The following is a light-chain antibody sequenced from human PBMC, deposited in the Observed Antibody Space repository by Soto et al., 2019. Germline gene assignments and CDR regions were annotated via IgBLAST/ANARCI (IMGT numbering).Light chain of an antibody. Sequence: QSVLAQPASVSGSPGQSITISCTATSSDIGAYIFVSWYQQHPGKAPKLIIYDIANRPSGVSYRFSGSKSANTASLTISGLQADDEADYYCVSFTTKKSYVFGTGTKVTLL. CDR3: VSFTTKKSYV. CDR2: DIA. J-gene: IGLJ1*01. CDR1: SSDIGAYIF. V-gene: IGLV2-14*03.